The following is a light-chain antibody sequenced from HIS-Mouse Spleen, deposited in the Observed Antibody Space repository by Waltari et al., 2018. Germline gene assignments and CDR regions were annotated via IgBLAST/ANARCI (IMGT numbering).Light chain of an antibody. CDR1: ALPKKY. V-gene: IGLV3-10*01. J-gene: IGLJ2*01. CDR2: EAS. Sequence: SYELTQPPSVSVSPGQTARITCSGDALPKKYAYWYQQKSGQAPVLVIYEASKRPYGIPGAFSGSSSGTMATLTISGAQVEDEADYYCYSTDSSGNHRVFGGGTKLTVL. CDR3: YSTDSSGNHRV.